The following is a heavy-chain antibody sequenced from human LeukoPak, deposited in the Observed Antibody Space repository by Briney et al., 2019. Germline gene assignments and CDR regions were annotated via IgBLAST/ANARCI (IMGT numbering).Heavy chain of an antibody. CDR3: AKAKYSSGSYYFDY. CDR2: ISSSGSAK. D-gene: IGHD6-19*01. Sequence: PGGSLRLPCAASGFTFSNYGLNWVRQAPGKGLEWVSHISSSGSAKYYADSVKGRFTISRDNAKNSLYLQMNSLRAEDTALYYCAKAKYSSGSYYFDYWGQGTLVTVSS. V-gene: IGHV3-48*04. CDR1: GFTFSNYG. J-gene: IGHJ4*02.